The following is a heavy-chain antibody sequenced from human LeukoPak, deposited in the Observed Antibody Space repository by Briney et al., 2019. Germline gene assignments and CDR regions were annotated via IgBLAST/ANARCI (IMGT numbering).Heavy chain of an antibody. V-gene: IGHV1-24*01. CDR1: GYTLTELS. J-gene: IGHJ4*02. CDR2: FDPEDGET. Sequence: ASVKVSCKVSGYTLTELSMHWVRQAPGKGLEWMGGFDPEDGETIYAQKFQGRVTMTEDPSTDTAYMELSSLRSEDTATYYCTTWNRYGHFFDYWGQGTLVTVSS. D-gene: IGHD5-18*01. CDR3: TTWNRYGHFFDY.